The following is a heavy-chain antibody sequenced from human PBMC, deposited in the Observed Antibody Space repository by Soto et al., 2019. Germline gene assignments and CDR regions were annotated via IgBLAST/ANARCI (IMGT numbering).Heavy chain of an antibody. V-gene: IGHV1-18*04. D-gene: IGHD3-10*01. Sequence: QVQLVQSGAEVKKPGASVKVSCKASGYTFTSYGISWVRQAPGQGLEWMGWISAYNGNTNYAQKLQRRVTMTTDTSRRPAYMELRSLRSDDTAVYYCARERGVLLWFGELLDSVDAFEIWGQWTMVTVSS. J-gene: IGHJ3*02. CDR1: GYTFTSYG. CDR3: ARERGVLLWFGELLDSVDAFEI. CDR2: ISAYNGNT.